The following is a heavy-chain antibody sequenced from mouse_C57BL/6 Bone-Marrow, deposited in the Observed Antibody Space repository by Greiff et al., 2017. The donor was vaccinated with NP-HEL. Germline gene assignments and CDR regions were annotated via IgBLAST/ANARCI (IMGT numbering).Heavy chain of an antibody. D-gene: IGHD2-10*01. CDR1: GFNIKDDY. CDR2: IDPENGDT. Sequence: VQLKESGAELVRPGASVKLSCTASGFNIKDDYMHWVKQRPEQGLEWIGWIDPENGDTEYASKFQGKATITADTSSNPAYLQLSSLTSEDTAVYYCTTRLLRYFDVWGTGTTVTVSS. V-gene: IGHV14-4*01. CDR3: TTRLLRYFDV. J-gene: IGHJ1*03.